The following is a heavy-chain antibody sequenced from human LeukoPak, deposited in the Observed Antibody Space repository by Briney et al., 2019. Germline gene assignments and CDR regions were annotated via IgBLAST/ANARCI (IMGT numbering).Heavy chain of an antibody. CDR3: ARQPSSGWLYNWFDP. CDR1: GGSISSSSYY. V-gene: IGHV4-39*01. Sequence: PSETLSLTCTVSGGSISSSSYYWGWIRQPPGKGLERIGSIYYSGSTYYNPSLKSRVTISVDTSKNQFSLKLSSVTAADTSVYYCARQPSSGWLYNWFDPWGQGTLVTVSS. CDR2: IYYSGST. D-gene: IGHD6-19*01. J-gene: IGHJ5*02.